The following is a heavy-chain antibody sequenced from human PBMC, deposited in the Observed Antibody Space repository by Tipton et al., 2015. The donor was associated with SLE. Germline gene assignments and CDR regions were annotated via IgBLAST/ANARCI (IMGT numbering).Heavy chain of an antibody. J-gene: IGHJ6*02. Sequence: SLRLSCAASGFDVSSNYMTWVRQAPGKGLEWVSVIYSGDKIYYADSVKGRFTISRDNSKNTLYVQMNSLRAEDTAVYYCARDLVGPTGYGMDVWGQGTTVTVSS. CDR2: IYSGDKI. CDR1: GFDVSSNY. D-gene: IGHD1-26*01. CDR3: ARDLVGPTGYGMDV. V-gene: IGHV3-53*05.